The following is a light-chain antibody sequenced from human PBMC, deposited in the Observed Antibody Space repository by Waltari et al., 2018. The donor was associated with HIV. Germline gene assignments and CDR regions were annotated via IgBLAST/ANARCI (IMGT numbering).Light chain of an antibody. CDR3: QVWDGRGDPVI. V-gene: IGLV3-21*02. CDR1: NIAATKS. CDR2: DDR. J-gene: IGLJ2*01. Sequence: SYVLTQPPSVSVAPGQTARITCGGNNIAATKSVHWYRLNPGQAPVVVIYDDRDRPSGIPDRLSGSSSGDTATLTISRAEAGDEADYYCQVWDGRGDPVIFGGGTKLAVV.